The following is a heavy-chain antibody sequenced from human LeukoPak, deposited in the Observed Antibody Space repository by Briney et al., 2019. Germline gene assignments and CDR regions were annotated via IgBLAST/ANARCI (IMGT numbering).Heavy chain of an antibody. Sequence: GGSLRLSCAASGFTFSDHYIDWVRQAPGKGLEWVGRSRDKGNRYTTAYAASVRGRFTISRDDSKNSLYLQMNSLKIEDTAVYYCTRLGIAPRDFDYWGQGTLVTVSS. D-gene: IGHD6-6*01. J-gene: IGHJ4*02. CDR1: GFTFSDHY. CDR3: TRLGIAPRDFDY. V-gene: IGHV3-72*01. CDR2: SRDKGNRYTT.